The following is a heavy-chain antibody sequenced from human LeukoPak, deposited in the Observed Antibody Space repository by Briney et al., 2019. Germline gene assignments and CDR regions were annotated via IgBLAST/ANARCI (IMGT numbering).Heavy chain of an antibody. CDR1: GGSISSSSYY. D-gene: IGHD3-9*01. CDR2: IYYSGST. V-gene: IGHV4-39*01. CDR3: ARFEGYYDILTGYSGHYDC. Sequence: SETLSLTCTVSGGSISSSSYYWGWIRQPPGKGLEWIGSIYYSGSTYYNPSLKSRVTISVDTSKNQFSLKLSSVTAADTAVYYCARFEGYYDILTGYSGHYDCWGQGTLVTVSS. J-gene: IGHJ4*02.